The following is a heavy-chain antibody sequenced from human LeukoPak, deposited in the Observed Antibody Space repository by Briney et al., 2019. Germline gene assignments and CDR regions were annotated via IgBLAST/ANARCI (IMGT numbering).Heavy chain of an antibody. CDR1: GFTFTNYA. Sequence: GWSLRLACAASGFTFTNYAMNWVRQAPGKGLEWVSGITGSGDSTYYADSVKGRFTISRDNSKNTLYLQMNSLRAEDTALYYCARGRYYISGASGYWGQGTLVTVSS. CDR3: ARGRYYISGASGY. J-gene: IGHJ4*02. V-gene: IGHV3-23*01. D-gene: IGHD1-20*01. CDR2: ITGSGDST.